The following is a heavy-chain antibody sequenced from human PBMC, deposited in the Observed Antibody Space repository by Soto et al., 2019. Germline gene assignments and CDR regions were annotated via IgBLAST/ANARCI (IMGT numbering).Heavy chain of an antibody. Sequence: XETLSLTCAVYGGSFSGYYWSWIRQPPGKGLEWIGEINHSGSTNYNPSLKSRVTISVDTSKNQFSLKLSSVTAADTAVYYCARGQRDDFWSGYYPYYFDYWGQGTLVTVSS. D-gene: IGHD3-3*01. V-gene: IGHV4-34*01. CDR3: ARGQRDDFWSGYYPYYFDY. CDR1: GGSFSGYY. CDR2: INHSGST. J-gene: IGHJ4*02.